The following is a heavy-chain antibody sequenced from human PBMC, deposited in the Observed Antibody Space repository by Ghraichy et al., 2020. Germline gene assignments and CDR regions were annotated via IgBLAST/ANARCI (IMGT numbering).Heavy chain of an antibody. CDR1: GGSVSSGSYY. Sequence: SETLSLTCTVSGGSVSSGSYYWSWIRQPPGKGLEWIGYIYYSGSTNYNPSLKSRVTISVDTSKNQFSLKLSSVTAADTAMYYCARAVYYGSGSYTPRADFDYWGQGTLVTVSS. CDR3: ARAVYYGSGSYTPRADFDY. J-gene: IGHJ4*02. CDR2: IYYSGST. V-gene: IGHV4-61*01. D-gene: IGHD3-10*01.